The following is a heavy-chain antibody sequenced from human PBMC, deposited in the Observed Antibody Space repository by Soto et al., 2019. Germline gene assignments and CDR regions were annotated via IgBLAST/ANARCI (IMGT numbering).Heavy chain of an antibody. CDR2: INPSGGST. D-gene: IGHD6-13*01. Sequence: ASVKVSCKASGYTFTIYYMHWVLQAPGEGLEWMGIINPSGGSTSYAQKFQGRVTMTRDTSTSTVYMELSSLRSEDTAVYYCARDSSSWYENYYYYMDVWGKGTTVTVSS. V-gene: IGHV1-46*01. J-gene: IGHJ6*03. CDR3: ARDSSSWYENYYYYMDV. CDR1: GYTFTIYY.